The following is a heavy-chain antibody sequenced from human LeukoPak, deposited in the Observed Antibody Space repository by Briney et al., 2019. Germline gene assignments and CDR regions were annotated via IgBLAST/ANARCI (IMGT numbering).Heavy chain of an antibody. CDR2: ISVYNGNT. CDR3: ARGGDVRSLDY. J-gene: IGHJ4*02. Sequence: GASVKVSCKASGYTFIHYDITWVRQAPGQGLEWMAWISVYNGNTIYAQKLQDRVTLTTDTSTSTAYMELRSLRSDDTALYYCARGGDVRSLDYWGQGTLVTVSS. CDR1: GYTFIHYD. V-gene: IGHV1-18*04. D-gene: IGHD3-16*01.